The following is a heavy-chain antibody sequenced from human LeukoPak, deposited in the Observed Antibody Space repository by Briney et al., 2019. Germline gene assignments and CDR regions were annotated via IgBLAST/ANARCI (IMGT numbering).Heavy chain of an antibody. V-gene: IGHV1-2*02. D-gene: IGHD1-26*01. Sequence: ASVKVSCKASGYTFTGYYTHWVRQAPGQGLEWMGWINPNSGGTNYAQKFQGRVTMTRDTSISTAYMELSRLRSDDTAVYYCASGIVGAQHWYFDLWGRGTLVTVSS. CDR3: ASGIVGAQHWYFDL. CDR2: INPNSGGT. J-gene: IGHJ2*01. CDR1: GYTFTGYY.